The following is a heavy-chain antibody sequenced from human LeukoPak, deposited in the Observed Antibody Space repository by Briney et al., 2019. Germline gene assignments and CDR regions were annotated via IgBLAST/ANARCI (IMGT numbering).Heavy chain of an antibody. Sequence: PGGSLRLSCAASGFTFSSYALSWVRQAQGKGLEWVSAISGSGGSTYYADSVKGRFTISRDNSKNTLYLQMNSLRAEDTAVYYCANTGYSSSWGEYFQHWGQGALVTVSS. CDR3: ANTGYSSSWGEYFQH. D-gene: IGHD6-13*01. CDR2: ISGSGGST. CDR1: GFTFSSYA. V-gene: IGHV3-23*01. J-gene: IGHJ1*01.